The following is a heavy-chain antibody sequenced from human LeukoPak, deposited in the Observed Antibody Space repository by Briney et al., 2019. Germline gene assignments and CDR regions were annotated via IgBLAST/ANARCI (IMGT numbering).Heavy chain of an antibody. CDR3: ASPEMARDGTYAMDV. Sequence: GGSLRLSCAASGFTFSSYGMHWVRQAPGKGLEWVAFIRYDGSNKYYADSVKGRFTISRDNSKNTLYLQMNSLRAEDTAVYYCASPEMARDGTYAMDVWGQGTTVTVSS. D-gene: IGHD5-24*01. CDR2: IRYDGSNK. V-gene: IGHV3-30*02. J-gene: IGHJ6*02. CDR1: GFTFSSYG.